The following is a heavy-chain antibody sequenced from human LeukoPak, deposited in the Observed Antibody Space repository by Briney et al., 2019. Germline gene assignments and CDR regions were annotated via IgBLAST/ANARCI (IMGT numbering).Heavy chain of an antibody. CDR2: ISYDGSNK. V-gene: IGHV3-30*03. CDR3: ARDRRDVVVVAATPTYMDV. D-gene: IGHD2-15*01. J-gene: IGHJ6*03. Sequence: GGSLRLSCAASGFTFSSYGMHWVRQAPGKGLEWVAVISYDGSNKYYADSVKGRFTISRDNSKNTLYLQMNSLRAEDTAVYYCARDRRDVVVVAATPTYMDVWGKGTTVTVSS. CDR1: GFTFSSYG.